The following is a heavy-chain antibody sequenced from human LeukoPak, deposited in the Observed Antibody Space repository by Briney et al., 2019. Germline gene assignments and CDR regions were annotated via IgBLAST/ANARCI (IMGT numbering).Heavy chain of an antibody. J-gene: IGHJ6*02. CDR3: GKRELWHGSGEDA. D-gene: IGHD3-10*01. V-gene: IGHV3-23*01. Sequence: GGSLRLSCAASGFTFNNYAMSWFRQTPGKGLEWVSAISGSGDRTYYAESVKGRFSISRDNSKDTLYLQMHSLRAEDTAVYYCGKRELWHGSGEDAWGQGTTVTVSS. CDR2: ISGSGDRT. CDR1: GFTFNNYA.